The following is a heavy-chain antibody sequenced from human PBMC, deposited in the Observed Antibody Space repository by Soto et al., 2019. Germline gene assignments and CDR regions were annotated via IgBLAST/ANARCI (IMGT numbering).Heavy chain of an antibody. J-gene: IGHJ4*02. V-gene: IGHV2-5*02. D-gene: IGHD3-22*01. CDR2: IYWDDDK. CDR1: GFSLATSGVG. Sequence: PTLVNPTQTLTLTCTFSGFSLATSGVGVGWIRQPPGKALEWLALIYWDDDKRYSPSLKNRLTITKDTSKNQVVLTMTNMDPVDTATYYCAHRRRYYDSSGYYSCFDYWGQGTLVTVSS. CDR3: AHRRRYYDSSGYYSCFDY.